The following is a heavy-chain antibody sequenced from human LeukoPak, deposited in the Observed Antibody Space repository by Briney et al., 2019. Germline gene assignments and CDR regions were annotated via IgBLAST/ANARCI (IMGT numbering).Heavy chain of an antibody. CDR3: ARDTYSSSQPDYFDY. Sequence: ASVTVSCMASGYTFTSYGISWVRQAPGQGLEWMGWISAYNGNTNYAQKLQGRVTMTTDTSTSTAYMELRSLRSDDTAVYYCARDTYSSSQPDYFDYWGQGTLVTVSS. J-gene: IGHJ4*02. D-gene: IGHD6-6*01. CDR1: GYTFTSYG. CDR2: ISAYNGNT. V-gene: IGHV1-18*01.